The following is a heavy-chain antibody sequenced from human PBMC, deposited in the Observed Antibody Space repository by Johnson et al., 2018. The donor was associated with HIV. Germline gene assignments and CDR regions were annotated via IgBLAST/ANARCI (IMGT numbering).Heavy chain of an antibody. CDR2: IRYYGTNN. CDR3: AKDLAVVFVTTNGACAFDL. J-gene: IGHJ3*01. CDR1: GFTFSNYA. V-gene: IGHV3-30*02. Sequence: QVQLVESGGGLVQPGGSLRLSCAASGFTFSNYAIHWVRQAPGKGLEWVAFIRYYGTNNYYADSVRGRFTISRDNSKNTVYLQMNSLRAEDTAVYYCAKDLAVVFVTTNGACAFDLWGQGTLVTVSS. D-gene: IGHD2-2*01.